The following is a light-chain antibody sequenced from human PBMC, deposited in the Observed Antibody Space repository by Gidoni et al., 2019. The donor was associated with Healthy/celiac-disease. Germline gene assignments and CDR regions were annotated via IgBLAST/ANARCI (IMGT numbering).Light chain of an antibody. CDR1: PGIRTY. CDR3: QKYNSSPQT. J-gene: IGKJ1*01. V-gene: IGKV1-27*01. Sequence: DIQMTQTPSSLSASVGDRVTITCRASPGIRTYLAWYQQKPGKVPKLLIYGSSTWQSGVPSRFSGSGSGTDFTLTISSLQPEDVATYYCQKYNSSPQTFGQGTKVEIK. CDR2: GSS.